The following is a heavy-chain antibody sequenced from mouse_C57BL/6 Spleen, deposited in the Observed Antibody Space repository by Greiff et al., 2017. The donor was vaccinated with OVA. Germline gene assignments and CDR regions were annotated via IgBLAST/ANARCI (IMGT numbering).Heavy chain of an antibody. CDR2: INPNNGGT. Sequence: EVQLQQSGPELVKPGASVTIPCKASGYTFTDYNMDWVKQSHGKSLEWIGDINPNNGGTIYNQKFKGKATLTVDKSSSTAYMELRSLTAEDTAVYYCARPDDGYGFAYWGQGTLVTVSA. J-gene: IGHJ3*01. D-gene: IGHD2-3*01. V-gene: IGHV1-18*01. CDR1: GYTFTDYN. CDR3: ARPDDGYGFAY.